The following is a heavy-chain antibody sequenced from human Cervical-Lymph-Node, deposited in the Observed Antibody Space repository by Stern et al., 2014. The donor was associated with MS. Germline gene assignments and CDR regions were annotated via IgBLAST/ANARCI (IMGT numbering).Heavy chain of an antibody. CDR2: ISYDGNNK. V-gene: IGHV3-30*18. CDR1: GFTFSSYG. Sequence: QLVQSGGGVVQPGRSLRLSCAASGFTFSSYGMHWVRQTPGKGLEWVAVISYDGNNKDYADSVSGRFTIARDNYKNTVYLQLNSLRAEDTAVYHCAKSRGNYSHFDYWGQGTLVTVSS. J-gene: IGHJ4*02. D-gene: IGHD4-11*01. CDR3: AKSRGNYSHFDY.